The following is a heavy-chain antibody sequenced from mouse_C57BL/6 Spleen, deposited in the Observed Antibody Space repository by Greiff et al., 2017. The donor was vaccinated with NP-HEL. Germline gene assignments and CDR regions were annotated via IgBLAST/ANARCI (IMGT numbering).Heavy chain of an antibody. J-gene: IGHJ2*01. V-gene: IGHV1-15*01. CDR1: GYTFTDYE. CDR3: TRGENGSSSDY. D-gene: IGHD1-1*01. CDR2: IDPETGGT. Sequence: QVQLQQSGAELVRPGASVTLSCKASGYTFTDYEMHWVKQTPVHGLEWIGAIDPETGGTAYNQKFKGKAILTADKSSSTAYMELRSLTSEDSAVYYCTRGENGSSSDYWGQGTTLTVSS.